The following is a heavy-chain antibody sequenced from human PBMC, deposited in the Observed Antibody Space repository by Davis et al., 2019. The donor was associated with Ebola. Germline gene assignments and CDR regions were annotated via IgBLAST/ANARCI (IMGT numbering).Heavy chain of an antibody. D-gene: IGHD6-19*01. V-gene: IGHV1-18*04. CDR2: ISAYNGNT. CDR3: AKQKAVPQLDY. Sequence: ASVKVSCKASGYTFTNYGITWVRQAPGQGLEWMGWISAYNGNTNYAQKLQGRVTMTTDTSTSTAYMELRSLRSDDTAVYYCAKQKAVPQLDYWGQGTLVTVSS. CDR1: GYTFTNYG. J-gene: IGHJ4*02.